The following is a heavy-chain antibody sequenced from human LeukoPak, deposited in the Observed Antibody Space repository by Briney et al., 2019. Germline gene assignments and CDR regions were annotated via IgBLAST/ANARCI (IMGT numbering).Heavy chain of an antibody. CDR3: AIRRSHDFWCGLDDY. CDR2: MNPNSGNT. Sequence: ASVKVCCKASGYTFTSYDINWVRQATGQGLEWMGWMNPNSGNTGYAQKFQGRVTMTRNTSISTAYMELSSLRSEDTAVYYCAIRRSHDFWCGLDDYWGQGTLVTVSS. D-gene: IGHD3-3*01. J-gene: IGHJ4*02. CDR1: GYTFTSYD. V-gene: IGHV1-8*01.